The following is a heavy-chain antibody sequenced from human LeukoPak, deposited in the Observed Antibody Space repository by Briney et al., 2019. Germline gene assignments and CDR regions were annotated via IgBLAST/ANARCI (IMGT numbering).Heavy chain of an antibody. J-gene: IGHJ4*02. CDR1: GFTVSSKY. D-gene: IGHD4-23*01. CDR2: IYSGGST. Sequence: GGSLRLSCAASGFTVSSKYMSWVRQAPGKGLEWVSVIYSGGSTYYADSVKGRFTISRDNSKNTLYLQMNSLRAEDTAVYYCARDSGGNPIDYWGQGTLVAVSS. CDR3: ARDSGGNPIDY. V-gene: IGHV3-66*01.